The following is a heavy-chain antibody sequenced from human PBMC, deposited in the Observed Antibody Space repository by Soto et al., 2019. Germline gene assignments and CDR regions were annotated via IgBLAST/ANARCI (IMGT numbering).Heavy chain of an antibody. CDR2: IYPGDSDT. CDR1: GCRITGYC. CDR3: ARAPHRGTIFGEGISPDSWYFDY. D-gene: IGHD3-3*01. Sequence: PVLSLQSWRNVSGCRITGYCIRRVSKMPGIGLEWRGVIYPGDSDTRYSPSFQGQVTISADKSISTAYLQWSSLKASDTAMYYCARAPHRGTIFGEGISPDSWYFDYWVQGTLVTGS. J-gene: IGHJ4*02. V-gene: IGHV5-51*01.